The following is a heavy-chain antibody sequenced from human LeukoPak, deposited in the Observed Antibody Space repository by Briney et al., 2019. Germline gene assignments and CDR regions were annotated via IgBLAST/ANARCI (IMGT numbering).Heavy chain of an antibody. CDR2: IYHSGST. J-gene: IGHJ4*02. V-gene: IGHV4-38-2*02. CDR3: ARADYVFDY. D-gene: IGHD4-17*01. CDR1: GYSISSGYY. Sequence: SETLSLTCTVSGYSISSGYYWGRIRQPPGKGLEWIGSIYHSGSTYYNPSLKSRVTISVDTSKNQFSLKLSSVTAADTAVYYCARADYVFDYWGQGTLVTVSS.